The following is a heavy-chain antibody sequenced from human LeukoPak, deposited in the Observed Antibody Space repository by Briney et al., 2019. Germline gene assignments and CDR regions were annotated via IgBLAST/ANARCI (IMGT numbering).Heavy chain of an antibody. V-gene: IGHV1-2*02. CDR2: IDLNTGDT. CDR3: ARDAPHQRFDY. Sequence: ASVKISCKASGYTFIDYWIHWVRRAPGQGLEWMGKIDLNTGDTTSAQKFQGRVTMTRDTSISTVYLDLSGLGSDDTAVYYCARDAPHQRFDYWGQGTLVTVSS. CDR1: GYTFIDYW. J-gene: IGHJ4*02.